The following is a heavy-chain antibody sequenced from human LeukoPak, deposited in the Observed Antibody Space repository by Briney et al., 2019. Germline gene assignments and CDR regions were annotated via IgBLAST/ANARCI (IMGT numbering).Heavy chain of an antibody. CDR3: ARPEARYCSGGSCPESYFDY. CDR2: IRSNGGST. Sequence: PGGSLRLSCSASGFTFSSYAMHWVRQAPGKGLEYVSAIRSNGGSTYYADSVKGRFTVSRDNSKNTLYLQMSSLRAEDTAVYYCARPEARYCSGGSCPESYFDYWGQGTLVTVSS. CDR1: GFTFSSYA. D-gene: IGHD2-15*01. J-gene: IGHJ4*02. V-gene: IGHV3-64D*06.